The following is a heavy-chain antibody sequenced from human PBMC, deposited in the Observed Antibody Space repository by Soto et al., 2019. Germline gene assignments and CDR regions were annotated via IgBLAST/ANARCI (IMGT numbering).Heavy chain of an antibody. J-gene: IGHJ5*02. CDR2: IHPGDSDT. Sequence: PGESLKISCKGSGYTFATYWIAWVRQMPGKGLEWMGVIHPGDSDTRYSPSFQGQVTISADKAISTAYLQWSSLKASDTAMYYCARLPYSETFYFWFDPWGQGTLVTVSS. V-gene: IGHV5-51*01. CDR3: ARLPYSETFYFWFDP. D-gene: IGHD1-26*01. CDR1: GYTFATYW.